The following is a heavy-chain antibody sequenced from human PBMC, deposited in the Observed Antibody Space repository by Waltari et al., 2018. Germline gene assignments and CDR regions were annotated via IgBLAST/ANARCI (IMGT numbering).Heavy chain of an antibody. V-gene: IGHV3-7*01. CDR1: GVTFSNEW. Sequence: EVQLVESGGGLVQVGGSLRLSCAVSGVTFSNEWMDWVRQAPGKGLEWVANIKGDGSEKSYVDSVKGRFTISRDNAKNSLYLQMNNLGVQDTAVYYCSVSLNIWGHGTIVTVSS. CDR3: SVSLNI. J-gene: IGHJ3*02. CDR2: IKGDGSEK.